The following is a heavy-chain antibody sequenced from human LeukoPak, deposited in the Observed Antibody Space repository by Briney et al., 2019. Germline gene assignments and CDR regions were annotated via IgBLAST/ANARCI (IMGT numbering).Heavy chain of an antibody. CDR3: AKVFEVRGARRPKDY. J-gene: IGHJ4*02. V-gene: IGHV3-30*18. CDR2: ISYDGGNK. CDR1: GFTFDDYA. Sequence: GGSLRLSCAASGFTFDDYAMHWVRQAPGKGLEWVALISYDGGNKFYADSVRDRFTISRDNSKNTLFLQMNSLRIEDTAVYYCAKVFEVRGARRPKDYWGQGTLVIVSS. D-gene: IGHD3-10*01.